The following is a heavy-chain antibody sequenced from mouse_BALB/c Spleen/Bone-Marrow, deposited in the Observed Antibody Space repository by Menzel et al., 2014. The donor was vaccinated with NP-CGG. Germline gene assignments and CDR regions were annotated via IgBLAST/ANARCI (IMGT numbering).Heavy chain of an antibody. CDR3: ARGYSNNYAMDY. V-gene: IGHV1S137*01. J-gene: IGHJ4*01. Sequence: VKLMESGAELVRPGVSVKISCKGSGYTFTDYAMHWVKQSHAESLEWIGVINTYFGDISYNQKFKGKATIAVDETSRTVYMELARLTAEDSAIYYCARGYSNNYAMDYWGQGTSVTVSS. D-gene: IGHD2-5*01. CDR2: INTYFGDI. CDR1: GYTFTDYA.